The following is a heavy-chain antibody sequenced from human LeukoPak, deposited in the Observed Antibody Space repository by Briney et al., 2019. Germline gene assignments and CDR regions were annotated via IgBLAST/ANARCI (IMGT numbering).Heavy chain of an antibody. CDR2: INHYGST. V-gene: IGHV4-34*01. CDR3: ARLPDYYSRHGAPG. CDR1: GESLSNYY. D-gene: IGHD3-10*01. J-gene: IGHJ4*02. Sequence: SETLSLTCAVYGESLSNYYWSWIRQPPGKGLEWIGEINHYGSTNYNPSLKSRITISVDTSKNQFSLKLSSVTAADTAVYYCARLPDYYSRHGAPGWGQGTLVTVSS.